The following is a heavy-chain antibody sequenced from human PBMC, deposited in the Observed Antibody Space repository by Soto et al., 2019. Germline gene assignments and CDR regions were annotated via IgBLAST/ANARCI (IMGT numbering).Heavy chain of an antibody. CDR3: DMATATGAGAFDI. Sequence: PGGSLRLSCAASGFICTSYDMSWVRQVPGKGLEWVSTILVGGSTYYADSVKGRFTISRDRSKNTVFLQMNSLTVGDTAVYYCDMATATGAGAFDICGQGTMVTVSS. D-gene: IGHD2-8*02. CDR1: GFICTSYD. J-gene: IGHJ3*02. CDR2: ILVGGST. V-gene: IGHV3-23*01.